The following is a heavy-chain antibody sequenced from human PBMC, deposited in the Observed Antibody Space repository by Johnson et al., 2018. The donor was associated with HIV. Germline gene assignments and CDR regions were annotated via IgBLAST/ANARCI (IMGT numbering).Heavy chain of an antibody. J-gene: IGHJ3*02. CDR1: GFSFDDYA. Sequence: VQLVESGGGLVQPGGSLRLSCAASGFSFDDYAMHWVRQVPGKGLEWVAGIGWNGLTIGYVDSVKGRFTISRNAATNSLYLRMDSLRTEDTAFYYCAKDQTDYGGNSVKKDAFDIWGQGTMVTVSS. D-gene: IGHD4-23*01. CDR2: IGWNGLTI. V-gene: IGHV3-9*01. CDR3: AKDQTDYGGNSVKKDAFDI.